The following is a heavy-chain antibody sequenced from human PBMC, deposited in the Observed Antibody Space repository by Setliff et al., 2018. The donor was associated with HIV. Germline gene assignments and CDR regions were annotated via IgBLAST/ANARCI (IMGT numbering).Heavy chain of an antibody. V-gene: IGHV4-59*01. J-gene: IGHJ3*02. CDR1: DGSISNYY. CDR2: IYYSGRT. CDR3: ARESLAAFDI. Sequence: PSENLSLTCIISDGSISNYYWSWFRQTPGKGLEWIGHIYYSGRTNYNPSLNSRVTISIDTSKNHCSLKLTSVTAADTAIYYCARESLAAFDIWGQGTLVTVSS.